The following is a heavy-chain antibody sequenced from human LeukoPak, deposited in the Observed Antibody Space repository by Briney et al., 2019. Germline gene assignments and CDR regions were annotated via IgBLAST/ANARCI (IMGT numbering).Heavy chain of an antibody. CDR1: GGSISSYY. J-gene: IGHJ6*03. V-gene: IGHV4-59*01. CDR3: AGGTATSRYNWNYGGYYYYYMDV. D-gene: IGHD1-7*01. CDR2: TYYSGST. Sequence: SETLSLTCTVSGGSISSYYWSWIRQPPGKGLEWIGYTYYSGSTNYNPSLKSRVTISVDTSKNQFSLKLSSVTAADTAVYYCAGGTATSRYNWNYGGYYYYYMDVWGKGTTVTVSS.